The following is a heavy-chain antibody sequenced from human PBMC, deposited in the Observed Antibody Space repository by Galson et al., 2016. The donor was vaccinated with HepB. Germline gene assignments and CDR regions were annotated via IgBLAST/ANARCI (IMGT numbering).Heavy chain of an antibody. Sequence: SVKVSCKASGYTFTSYGIDWVRQAPGQGLEWMGWISAYNAYRDYPQKLQGRVTMTTDTSTSTAYMELSSLRSDDTAVYYCARSGDGNWFESWGQGTLVTVSS. CDR3: ARSGDGNWFES. CDR2: ISAYNAYR. V-gene: IGHV1-18*04. CDR1: GYTFTSYG. J-gene: IGHJ5*01. D-gene: IGHD2-21*02.